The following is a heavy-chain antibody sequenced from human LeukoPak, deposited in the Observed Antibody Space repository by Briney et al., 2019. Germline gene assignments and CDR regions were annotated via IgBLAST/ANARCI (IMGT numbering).Heavy chain of an antibody. Sequence: GGSLRLSCAACGFTFSSYAMSWVRQAPGKGLEWVSAISGSGGSTYYADSVKGRFTISRDNSKNTLYLQMNSLRAEDTAVYYCAKSGSRFLEWLQNPYMDVWGKGSTVTVSS. V-gene: IGHV3-23*01. CDR1: GFTFSSYA. CDR3: AKSGSRFLEWLQNPYMDV. J-gene: IGHJ6*03. D-gene: IGHD3-3*01. CDR2: ISGSGGST.